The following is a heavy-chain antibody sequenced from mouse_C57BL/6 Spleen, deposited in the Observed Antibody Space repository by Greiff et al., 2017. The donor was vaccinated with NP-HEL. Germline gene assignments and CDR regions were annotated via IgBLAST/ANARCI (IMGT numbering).Heavy chain of an antibody. J-gene: IGHJ4*01. V-gene: IGHV1-69*01. Sequence: VQLQQPGAELVMPGASVKLSCKASGYTFTSYWMHWVKQRPGQGLEWIGEIDPSDSYTNYNQKFKGKSTLTVDKSSSTAYLQLSSLTSEDSAVYYCARGGFYGDYAMDYWGQGTSVTVSS. CDR3: ARGGFYGDYAMDY. D-gene: IGHD1-1*01. CDR1: GYTFTSYW. CDR2: IDPSDSYT.